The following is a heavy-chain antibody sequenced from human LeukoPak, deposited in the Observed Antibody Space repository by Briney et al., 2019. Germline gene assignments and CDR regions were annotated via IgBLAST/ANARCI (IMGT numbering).Heavy chain of an antibody. CDR3: ATDESFGESHFDC. V-gene: IGHV1-24*01. Sequence: ASVKFSCKVSGSPLTELSMPWVRQAPGKGLEWMGGFDPEDGEIVYAQKFQGRVTMTEDTSTDTAYMELSSLRSEDTAVYYCATDESFGESHFDCWGQGTLVTVSS. D-gene: IGHD3-10*01. CDR1: GSPLTELS. CDR2: FDPEDGEI. J-gene: IGHJ4*02.